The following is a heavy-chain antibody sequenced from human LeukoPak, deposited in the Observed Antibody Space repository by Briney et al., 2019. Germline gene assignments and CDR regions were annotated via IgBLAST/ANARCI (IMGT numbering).Heavy chain of an antibody. D-gene: IGHD1-14*01. V-gene: IGHV3-7*01. Sequence: TGGSLRLSCAASGFTFSSYWMSWVRQAPGKGLEGVANIKQDGSEKYYVDSVKGRFTISRGNDKNSLYLQMNSLRAEDTAVYYCARTTYRRFDYWGQGTLVTVSS. CDR3: ARTTYRRFDY. J-gene: IGHJ4*02. CDR1: GFTFSSYW. CDR2: IKQDGSEK.